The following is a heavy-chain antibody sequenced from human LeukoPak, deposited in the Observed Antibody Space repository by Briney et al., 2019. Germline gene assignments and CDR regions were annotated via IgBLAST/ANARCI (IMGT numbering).Heavy chain of an antibody. Sequence: SETLSLTCTVSGGSISSYYWSWIRQPPGKGLEWIGEINHSGSTNYNPSLKSRVTISVDTSKNQFSLKLSSVTAADTAVYYCARGRIQLWSDFDYWGQGTLVTVSS. CDR1: GGSISSYY. V-gene: IGHV4-34*01. J-gene: IGHJ4*02. D-gene: IGHD5-18*01. CDR2: INHSGST. CDR3: ARGRIQLWSDFDY.